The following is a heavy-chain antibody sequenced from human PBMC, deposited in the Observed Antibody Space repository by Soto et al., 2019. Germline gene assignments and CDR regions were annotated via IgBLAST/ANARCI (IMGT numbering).Heavy chain of an antibody. V-gene: IGHV3-53*01. CDR1: GLTVSSNY. CDR3: ARMGQWRVPGDYYYGMDV. D-gene: IGHD6-19*01. CDR2: IYTGGGT. Sequence: PVGSLRFSCAASGLTVSSNYMNWVRQAPGKGLEWVSLIYTGGGTYYADSVKGRFTVSRDNSKNTLYLQMNSLRAEDTAVYYCARMGQWRVPGDYYYGMDVWGQGTSVTVSS. J-gene: IGHJ6*02.